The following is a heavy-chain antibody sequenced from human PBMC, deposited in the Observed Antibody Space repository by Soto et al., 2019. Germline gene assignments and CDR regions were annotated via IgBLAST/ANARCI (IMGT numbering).Heavy chain of an antibody. Sequence: EVQLLESGGGLVQPGGSLRLSCAASGFTFSTQVMSWVRQAPGKGLEWVSAMSGSRGYTYYAGSVKGRFTISRHNSKNTLYLQMNSLRAEDMAVYYCANISCSGTNCYVVSGAGSYFDSWGQGTRVIVSS. V-gene: IGHV3-23*01. J-gene: IGHJ4*02. CDR1: GFTFSTQV. CDR2: MSGSRGYT. CDR3: ANISCSGTNCYVVSGAGSYFDS. D-gene: IGHD2-2*01.